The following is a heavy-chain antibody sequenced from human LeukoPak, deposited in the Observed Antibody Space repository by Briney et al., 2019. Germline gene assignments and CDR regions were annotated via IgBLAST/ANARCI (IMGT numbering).Heavy chain of an antibody. D-gene: IGHD1-7*01. V-gene: IGHV3-64*01. CDR1: GFTFSSYA. CDR3: ARAPLGWVWELFDY. CDR2: ISSNGGST. Sequence: GGSLRLSCAASGFTFSSYAMHWVRQAPGKGLEYVSAISSNGGSTYYANSVKGRFTISRDNSKNTLYLQMGSLRAEDMAVYYCARAPLGWVWELFDYWGQGTLVTVSS. J-gene: IGHJ4*02.